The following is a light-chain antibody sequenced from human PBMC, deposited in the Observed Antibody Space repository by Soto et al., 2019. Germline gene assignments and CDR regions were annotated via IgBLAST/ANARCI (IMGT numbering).Light chain of an antibody. J-gene: IGKJ2*01. V-gene: IGKV3-20*01. CDR1: QSIRSNY. CDR3: QQYGGSPYT. Sequence: EIVFTQSPGTLSLSPGERATLSCRASQSIRSNYLAWYQQKPGQAPRLIIYAASSRATGIPDRFSGSGSGTDFTLTISRPEPEDLAVYYCQQYGGSPYTFGQGTKLEI. CDR2: AAS.